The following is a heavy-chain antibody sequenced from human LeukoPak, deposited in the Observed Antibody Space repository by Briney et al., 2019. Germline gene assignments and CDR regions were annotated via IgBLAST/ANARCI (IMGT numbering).Heavy chain of an antibody. CDR1: GCTFSSFA. CDR3: ARAPVYDSSGYYYY. D-gene: IGHD3-22*01. CDR2: IIPIFGTA. J-gene: IGHJ4*02. V-gene: IGHV1-69*13. Sequence: SVNVSCKASGCTFSSFAISWLRQAPGQGLEWMGGIIPIFGTANYTQKFQGRVTITADESTSTAYMELSSLRSEDTAMYYCARAPVYDSSGYYYYWGQGTQVTVSS.